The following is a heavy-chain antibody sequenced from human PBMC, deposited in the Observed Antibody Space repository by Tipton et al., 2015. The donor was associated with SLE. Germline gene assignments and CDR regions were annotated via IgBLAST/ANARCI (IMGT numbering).Heavy chain of an antibody. D-gene: IGHD3-16*02. CDR2: IYYSGST. V-gene: IGHV4-61*10. J-gene: IGHJ1*01. CDR3: ASRYRSIEGYFQH. CDR1: GGSISSGSYY. Sequence: TLSLTCTVSGGSISSGSYYWSWIRQPAGKGLEWIGYIYYSGSTNYNPPLKSRVTISVDTSKNQFSLKLSSVTAADTAVYYCASRYRSIEGYFQHWGQGTLVTVSS.